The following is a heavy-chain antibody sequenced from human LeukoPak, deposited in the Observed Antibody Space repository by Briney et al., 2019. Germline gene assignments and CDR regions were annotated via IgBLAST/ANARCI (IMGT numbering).Heavy chain of an antibody. V-gene: IGHV3-21*01. CDR3: AREGGYSGYDYGGGHYYMDV. CDR2: ISSSSSYI. D-gene: IGHD5-12*01. J-gene: IGHJ6*03. CDR1: GFTFSNYA. Sequence: GGSLRLSCAASGFTFSNYAMSWVRQTPGKGLEWVSSISSSSSYIYYADSVKGRFTISRDNAKNSLYLQMNSLRAEDTAVYYCAREGGYSGYDYGGGHYYMDVWGKGTTVTVSS.